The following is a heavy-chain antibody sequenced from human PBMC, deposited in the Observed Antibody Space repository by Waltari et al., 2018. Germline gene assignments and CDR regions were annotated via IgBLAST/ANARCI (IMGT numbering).Heavy chain of an antibody. Sequence: QVQLVQSGAEVKMPGDSVKVSCTASGSTFTAYYIQWVRQAPGQGLEWVGRIDLNSGDTNFAEKFLGRVTMTRDTSITTAYLELRRLRSDDTAIYHCSRDCTGGSCYGLTYGMDVWGQGTLVSVSS. CDR3: SRDCTGGSCYGLTYGMDV. CDR2: IDLNSGDT. CDR1: GSTFTAYY. J-gene: IGHJ6*02. V-gene: IGHV1-2*02. D-gene: IGHD2-15*01.